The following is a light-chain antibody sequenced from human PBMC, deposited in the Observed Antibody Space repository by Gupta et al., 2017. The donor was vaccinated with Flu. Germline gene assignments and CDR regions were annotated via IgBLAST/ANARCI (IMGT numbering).Light chain of an antibody. V-gene: IGKV2-30*01. Sequence: SIIGISCQRNVDKNRITYWNWLQPRPGQYPRLLIYSVFNTDSGSPYRCSGSGLDTAFTLKSSRVEAKDVGFYYCKRDTHPWTFGQGTRVEI. J-gene: IGKJ1*01. CDR2: SVF. CDR1: QRNVDKNRITY. CDR3: KRDTHPWT.